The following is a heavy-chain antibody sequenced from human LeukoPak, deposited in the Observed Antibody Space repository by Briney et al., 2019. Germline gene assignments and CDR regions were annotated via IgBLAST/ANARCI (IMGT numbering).Heavy chain of an antibody. Sequence: GGSLRLSCTASGFTFSSFAMSWVRQAPGKGLEWVSTVRGNGDGTFYADSVKGRFTISRDNSKNTLYMQMDSLRAEDTAVYYCANSGGMDVWGQGTTVTVSS. J-gene: IGHJ6*02. CDR3: ANSGGMDV. V-gene: IGHV3-23*01. CDR2: VRGNGDGT. CDR1: GFTFSSFA. D-gene: IGHD3-10*01.